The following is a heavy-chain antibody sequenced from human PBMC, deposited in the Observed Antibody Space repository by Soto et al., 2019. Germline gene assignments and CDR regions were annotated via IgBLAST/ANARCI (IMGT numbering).Heavy chain of an antibody. Sequence: SETLSLTCVVSGNSISTTNWGSWVRQSQGKGLEWIGEIYHSGSTNYNPSLKSRVTISVDKSKNQFSLKLSSVTAADTAVYYCARDVGYHYDGSPSGQFDFWGQGTLVTVSS. J-gene: IGHJ4*02. CDR3: ARDVGYHYDGSPSGQFDF. V-gene: IGHV4-4*02. D-gene: IGHD3-22*01. CDR2: IYHSGST. CDR1: GNSISTTNW.